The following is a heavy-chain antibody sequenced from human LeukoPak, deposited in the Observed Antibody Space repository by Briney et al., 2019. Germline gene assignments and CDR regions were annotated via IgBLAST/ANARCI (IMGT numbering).Heavy chain of an antibody. D-gene: IGHD6-19*01. J-gene: IGHJ4*02. V-gene: IGHV4-59*01. CDR1: GGSISSYY. CDR2: IYYSGST. CDR3: ARGLIAVVGGGLDY. Sequence: SETLSLTCTVSGGSISSYYWSWIRQPPGKGLEWIGYIYYSGSTNYNPSLKSRVTISVDTSKNQFSLKLSSVTAADTAVYYCARGLIAVVGGGLDYWGQGTLVTVSS.